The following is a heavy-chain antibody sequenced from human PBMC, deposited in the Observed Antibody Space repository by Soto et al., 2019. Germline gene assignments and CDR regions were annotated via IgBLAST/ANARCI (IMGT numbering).Heavy chain of an antibody. V-gene: IGHV4-31*03. Sequence: SETLSLTCTVSGGSISSGGYYWSWIRQHPGKGLEWIGYIYHSGSTYYNPSLKSRVTISVDTSKNQFSLKLSSVTAADTALYYCAKDRPRRTSGYFFDYWGQGTPVTVSS. CDR1: GGSISSGGYY. J-gene: IGHJ4*02. CDR3: AKDRPRRTSGYFFDY. D-gene: IGHD1-1*01. CDR2: IYHSGST.